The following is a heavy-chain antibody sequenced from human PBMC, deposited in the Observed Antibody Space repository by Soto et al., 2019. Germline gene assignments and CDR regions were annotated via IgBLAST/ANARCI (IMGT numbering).Heavy chain of an antibody. CDR1: GCSISRSGYF. V-gene: IGHV4-31*03. CDR2: IYDSGST. Sequence: QVQLQESGPGLVKPSQTLSLTCTVSGCSISRSGYFWSCIRQHPGKGLEWMRYIYDSGSTYYNPSLKSRVSLSVDTSKNQFSLNLTSVTAADTAMYYCARSSRSYFDYWGQGTLVTVSS. J-gene: IGHJ4*02. CDR3: ARSSRSYFDY.